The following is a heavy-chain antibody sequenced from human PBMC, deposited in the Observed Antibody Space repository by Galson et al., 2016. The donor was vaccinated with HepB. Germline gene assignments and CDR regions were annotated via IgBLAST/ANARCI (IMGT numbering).Heavy chain of an antibody. J-gene: IGHJ4*02. Sequence: SLRLSCAASGFAFGSHWMHWVRQVPGKGLEWVSYITSSSTVLYYADSVKGRFTISRDNAKNSLYLQMNSLRAGDTAVYYCASDSSSGYFFESWGQGALVTVSS. D-gene: IGHD6-13*01. V-gene: IGHV3-21*05. CDR2: ITSSSTVL. CDR3: ASDSSSGYFFES. CDR1: GFAFGSHW.